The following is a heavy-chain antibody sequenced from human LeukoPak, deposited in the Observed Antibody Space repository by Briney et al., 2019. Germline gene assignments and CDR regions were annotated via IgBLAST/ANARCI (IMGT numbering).Heavy chain of an antibody. Sequence: GGSLRLSCAASGFIFSNYAMTWVRQAPGKGPEWVSSINEVDPNTYYADAVKGRFTVSRANSKYILFLQMNRLRVEDSAVYYCAKQFLDTNWGQGTLVTVSS. J-gene: IGHJ4*02. CDR3: AKQFLDTN. D-gene: IGHD1-1*01. CDR2: INEVDPNT. CDR1: GFIFSNYA. V-gene: IGHV3-23*01.